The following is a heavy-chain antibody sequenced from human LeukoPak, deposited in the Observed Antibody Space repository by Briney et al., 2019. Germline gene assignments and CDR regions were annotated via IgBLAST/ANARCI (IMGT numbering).Heavy chain of an antibody. J-gene: IGHJ3*02. CDR3: ARGRSSSWYVRAFDI. CDR1: GGSFSGYC. D-gene: IGHD6-13*01. Sequence: SETLSLTCAVYGGSFSGYCWSWIRQPPGKGLEWIGEINHSGSTNYNPSLKSRVTISVDTSKNQFSLKLSSVTAADTAVYYCARGRSSSWYVRAFDIWGQGTMVTVSS. CDR2: INHSGST. V-gene: IGHV4-34*01.